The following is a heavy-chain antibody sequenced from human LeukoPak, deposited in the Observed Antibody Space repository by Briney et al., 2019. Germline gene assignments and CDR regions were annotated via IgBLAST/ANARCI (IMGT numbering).Heavy chain of an antibody. CDR2: IYHRGST. V-gene: IGHV4-38-2*02. CDR3: ARGAEYYAIWRGYAGYSDY. Sequence: PSETLSLTCTVSGYSISNGYYWGWIRQPPGKGLEWVGSIYHRGSTYYNPSLGSRVTISLDRSKKKFSLKLTSVTAADTAVYFCARGAEYYAIWRGYAGYSDYWGQGISVTVSS. J-gene: IGHJ4*02. D-gene: IGHD3-3*01. CDR1: GYSISNGYY.